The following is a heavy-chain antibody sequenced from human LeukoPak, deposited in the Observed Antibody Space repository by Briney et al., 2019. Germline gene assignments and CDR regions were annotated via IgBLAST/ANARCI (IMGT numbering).Heavy chain of an antibody. Sequence: SETLSLTCAVSGGSISSNSYYWGWIRQPAGKGLEWIGSIYYSGSTYYNPSLKSRVTISVDTSKNQFSLKLSSVTAADTAVYYCARGVIVVVPAAIRSGYNWFDPWGQGTLVTVSS. J-gene: IGHJ5*02. D-gene: IGHD2-2*02. CDR3: ARGVIVVVPAAIRSGYNWFDP. CDR2: IYYSGST. CDR1: GGSISSNSYY. V-gene: IGHV4-39*01.